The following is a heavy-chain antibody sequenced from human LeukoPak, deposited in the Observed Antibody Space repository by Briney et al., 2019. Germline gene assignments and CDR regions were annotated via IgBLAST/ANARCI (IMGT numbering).Heavy chain of an antibody. CDR2: INPNSGGT. V-gene: IGHV1-2*02. D-gene: IGHD3-22*01. CDR1: GYTFTGYY. J-gene: IGHJ4*02. Sequence: ASVKVSCKASGYTFTGYYMHWVRQAPGQGLEWMGWINPNSGGTNYAQKFQGRVTMTRDTSISTAYMELSRLRPDDTAVYYCARVYQPRYYYDSSGYYDYWGQGTLVTVSS. CDR3: ARVYQPRYYYDSSGYYDY.